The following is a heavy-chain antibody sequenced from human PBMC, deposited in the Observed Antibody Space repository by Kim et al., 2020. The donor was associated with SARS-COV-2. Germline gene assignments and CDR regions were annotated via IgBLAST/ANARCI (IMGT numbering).Heavy chain of an antibody. V-gene: IGHV3-30*18. D-gene: IGHD3-9*01. CDR2: ISYDGSNK. CDR3: AKGSDILTGYWTAADAFDI. J-gene: IGHJ3*02. Sequence: GGSLRLSCAASGFTFSSYGMHWVRQAPGKGLEWVAVISYDGSNKYYADSVKGRFTISRDNSKNTLYLQMNSLRAEDTAVYYCAKGSDILTGYWTAADAFDIWGQGTMVTVSS. CDR1: GFTFSSYG.